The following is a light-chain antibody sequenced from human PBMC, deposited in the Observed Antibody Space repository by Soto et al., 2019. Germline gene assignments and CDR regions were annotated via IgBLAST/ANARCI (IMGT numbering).Light chain of an antibody. V-gene: IGLV1-44*01. J-gene: IGLJ2*01. CDR3: AAWDDSLNGPV. CDR2: SDD. Sequence: QSVLTQPPSASGTPGQRVTISCSGSHSNIGSYSVNWYRHLPGTAHKLLVFSDDQRPSGVPDRFSGSKSGPSASLAISGLQSDDEADYYCAAWDDSLNGPVFGGGTKVTVL. CDR1: HSNIGSYS.